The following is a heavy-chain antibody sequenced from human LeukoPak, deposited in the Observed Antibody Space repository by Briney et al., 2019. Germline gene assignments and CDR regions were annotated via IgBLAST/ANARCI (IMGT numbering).Heavy chain of an antibody. CDR2: IYHSGST. D-gene: IGHD2-2*01. J-gene: IGHJ4*02. V-gene: IGHV4-4*02. CDR3: ARGRDIVVVPAANYYFDY. Sequence: PSGTLSLACAVSGGSISSSNWWSWVRQPPGKGLEWIGEIYHSGSTNYNPSLKSRVTISVDKSKNQFSLKLSSVTAADTAEYYCARGRDIVVVPAANYYFDYWGQGTLVTGSS. CDR1: GGSISSSNW.